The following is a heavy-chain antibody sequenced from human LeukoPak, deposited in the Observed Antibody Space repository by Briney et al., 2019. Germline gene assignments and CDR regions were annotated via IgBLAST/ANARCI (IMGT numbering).Heavy chain of an antibody. CDR2: VNPNGGAT. V-gene: IGHV1-2*02. D-gene: IGHD4-17*01. CDR1: GYTFTGYY. J-gene: IGHJ4*02. Sequence: ASVKVSCKASGYTFTGYYMHWVRQAPGQGLEWMGWVNPNGGATNYAQKFQGRVTMTRDTSISTAYMELSRLRSDGTAVYYCARAAVTTLPYFDYWGRGTLVTVSS. CDR3: ARAAVTTLPYFDY.